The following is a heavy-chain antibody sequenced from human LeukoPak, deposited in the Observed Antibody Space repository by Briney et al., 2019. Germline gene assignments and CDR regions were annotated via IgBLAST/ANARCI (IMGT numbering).Heavy chain of an antibody. CDR2: IYSGGST. V-gene: IGHV3-53*05. D-gene: IGHD3-10*01. CDR3: AKDSKRWKTYYYASGSYHFDY. J-gene: IGHJ4*02. CDR1: GFTVSSNY. Sequence: PGGSLRLSCAASGFTVSSNYMSWVRQAPGKGLEWVSVIYSGGSTYYADSVKGRFTISRDNSKNTLYLQMNSLRPEDTAVYYCAKDSKRWKTYYYASGSYHFDYWGQGTLVTVSS.